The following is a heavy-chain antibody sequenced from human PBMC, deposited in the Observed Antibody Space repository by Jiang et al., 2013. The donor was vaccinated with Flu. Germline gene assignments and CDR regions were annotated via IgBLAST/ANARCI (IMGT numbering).Heavy chain of an antibody. CDR2: IYYSGNT. Sequence: GPGLVKPSETLSLTCTVSGGSISSSSYYWGWIRQPPGKGLEWIGSIYYSGNTYYNPSLKSRVTISVDTSKNQFSLKLSSVTAADTAVYYCARSVAGHYFDYVGPGNPGHRLL. V-gene: IGHV4-39*01. CDR1: GGSISSSSYY. CDR3: ARSVAGHYFDY. J-gene: IGHJ4*02. D-gene: IGHD6-19*01.